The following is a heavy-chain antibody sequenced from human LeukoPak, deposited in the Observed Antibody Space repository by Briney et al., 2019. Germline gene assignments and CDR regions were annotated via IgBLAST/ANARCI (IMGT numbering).Heavy chain of an antibody. Sequence: SETLSLTCTVSDYSITSGYYWAWIRQPPVKGPEWIGSVFRSGSTSYNPSLRSRVSISVDTVNNHFSLNLTSVTAADTAMYYCARGHGSGWYYDWFDPWGQGTLVTVSS. V-gene: IGHV4-38-2*02. D-gene: IGHD6-19*01. CDR3: ARGHGSGWYYDWFDP. J-gene: IGHJ5*02. CDR1: DYSITSGYY. CDR2: VFRSGST.